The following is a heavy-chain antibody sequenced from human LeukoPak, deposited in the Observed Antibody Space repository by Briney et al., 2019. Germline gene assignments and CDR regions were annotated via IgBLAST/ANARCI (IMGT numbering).Heavy chain of an antibody. CDR3: ARRITISGVGYYMDV. CDR1: GFSFSSYS. D-gene: IGHD3-3*01. Sequence: GGSLRLSCAASGFSFSSYSMIWVRQAPGKGLEWLSYISNSGKTTNYAGSVKGRFTVSRDNAWNSLHLQMNGLRAEDTAVYYCARRITISGVGYYMDVWGKGTTVTVSS. V-gene: IGHV3-48*01. J-gene: IGHJ6*03. CDR2: ISNSGKTT.